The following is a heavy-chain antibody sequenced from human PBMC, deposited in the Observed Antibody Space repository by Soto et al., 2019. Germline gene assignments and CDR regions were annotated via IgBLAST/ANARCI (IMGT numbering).Heavy chain of an antibody. Sequence: QVQLVQSGAEVKKPGSSVKVSCKASGGTFRSYAISWVRQAPGQGLAWMGGIIPIFGTANYAQKFQGRVTITADESTSTAYMEPSSLISEDTALYYCARDSSSSWSNWFDPWGQGTLVTVSS. CDR3: ARDSSSSWSNWFDP. V-gene: IGHV1-69*12. CDR2: IIPIFGTA. CDR1: GGTFRSYA. D-gene: IGHD6-13*01. J-gene: IGHJ5*02.